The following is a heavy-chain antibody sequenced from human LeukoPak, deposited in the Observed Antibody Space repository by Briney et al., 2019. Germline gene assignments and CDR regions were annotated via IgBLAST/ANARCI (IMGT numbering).Heavy chain of an antibody. J-gene: IGHJ4*02. V-gene: IGHV4-30-2*01. Sequence: SQTLSLTCTVSGGSISSGGYYWSWIRQPPGKGLEWIGYIYHSGSTYYNPSLKSRVTISVDRSKNQFSLKLSSVTAADTAVYYCAREGVITPGIAAAGIQYWGQGTLVTVSS. CDR3: AREGVITPGIAAAGIQY. CDR2: IYHSGST. CDR1: GGSISSGGYY. D-gene: IGHD6-13*01.